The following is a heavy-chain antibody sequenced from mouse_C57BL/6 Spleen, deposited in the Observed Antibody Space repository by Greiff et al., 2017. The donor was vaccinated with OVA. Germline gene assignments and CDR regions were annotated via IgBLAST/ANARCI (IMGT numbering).Heavy chain of an antibody. J-gene: IGHJ2*01. CDR2: ISSGSSTI. D-gene: IGHD1-1*01. Sequence: EVMLVESGGGLVKPGGSLKLSCAASGFTFSDYGMHWVRQAPEKGLEWVAYISSGSSTIYYADTVKGRFTISRDNAKNTLFLQMTSLRSEDTAMYYCARNFRDYYGSSDYWGQGTTLTVSS. CDR1: GFTFSDYG. V-gene: IGHV5-17*01. CDR3: ARNFRDYYGSSDY.